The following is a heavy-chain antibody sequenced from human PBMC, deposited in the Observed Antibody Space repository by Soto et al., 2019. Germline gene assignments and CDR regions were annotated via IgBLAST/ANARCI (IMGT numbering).Heavy chain of an antibody. J-gene: IGHJ6*02. Sequence: QVQLVQSGAEVKKPGSSVKVSCKTSGGTFSSYAISWVRQAPGQGLEWMGGIIPIFDTANYAQKFQGRVTITAEESXXKXYXXLSSLRSEDTAVYYCARHDCISTSCYYYYYYSMDVWGQGTTVTVSS. CDR2: IIPIFDTA. D-gene: IGHD2-2*01. CDR3: ARHDCISTSCYYYYYYSMDV. CDR1: GGTFSSYA. V-gene: IGHV1-69*12.